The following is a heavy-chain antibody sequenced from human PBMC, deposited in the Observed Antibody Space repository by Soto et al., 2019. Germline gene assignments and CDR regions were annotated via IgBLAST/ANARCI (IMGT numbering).Heavy chain of an antibody. D-gene: IGHD5-12*01. CDR1: GYSFTSYW. CDR2: IYPGDSDT. V-gene: IGHV5-51*01. Sequence: GESLKVTCKAAGYSFTSYWIGSERQMPVKGLEWMGIIYPGDSDTRYSPSFQGQVTISADKSISTAYLQWSSLKASDTAMYYCARHPVGYSGYDSPLSDYGMHVWHEASTVSVSS. J-gene: IGHJ6*04. CDR3: ARHPVGYSGYDSPLSDYGMHV.